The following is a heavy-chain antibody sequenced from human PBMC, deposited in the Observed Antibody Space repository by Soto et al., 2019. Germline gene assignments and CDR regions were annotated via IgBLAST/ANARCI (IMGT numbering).Heavy chain of an antibody. CDR1: GFSFSSYT. CDR3: ARGREYCSGDNCYETGSDY. Sequence: EVQVVESGGGLVQPGGSLRLSCAASGFSFSSYTMNWVRQAPGKGLEWISSITRSSTTMYYRDSVKGRFTISRDNAKTPLYLKRTSLRVEDSAVYYGARGREYCSGDNCYETGSDYWGQGTLVTVSS. CDR2: ITRSSTTM. V-gene: IGHV3-48*01. J-gene: IGHJ4*02. D-gene: IGHD2-15*01.